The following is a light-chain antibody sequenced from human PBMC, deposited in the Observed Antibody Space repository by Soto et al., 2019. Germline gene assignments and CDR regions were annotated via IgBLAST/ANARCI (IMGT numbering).Light chain of an antibody. V-gene: IGLV6-57*04. J-gene: IGLJ2*01. CDR3: QSYDSSNHAVV. CDR1: SGSIASNY. Sequence: KFMLTQPHSVSESPGKTVTISCTRSSGSIASNYVQWYQQRPGSAPTTVIYEDNQRPSGVPDRFSGSIDSSSNSASLTISGLKTEDEADYYCQSYDSSNHAVVFGLGTKVNVL. CDR2: EDN.